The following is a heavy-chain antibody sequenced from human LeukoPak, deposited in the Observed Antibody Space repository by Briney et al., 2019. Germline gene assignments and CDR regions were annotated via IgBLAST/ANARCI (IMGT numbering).Heavy chain of an antibody. CDR1: GYTFTSYG. CDR2: ISAYNGNT. Sequence: ASVKVSCKASGYTFTSYGISWVRQAPGQGLEWMGWISAYNGNTNYAQKLQGRVTMTTDTSTSTAYMELRSLRSDDTAVYYCARDPRSFGYYDSSGYLGFDYWGQGTLVTVSS. CDR3: ARDPRSFGYYDSSGYLGFDY. J-gene: IGHJ4*02. V-gene: IGHV1-18*01. D-gene: IGHD3-22*01.